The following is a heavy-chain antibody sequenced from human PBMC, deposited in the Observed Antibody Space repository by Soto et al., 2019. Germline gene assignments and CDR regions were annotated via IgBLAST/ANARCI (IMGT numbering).Heavy chain of an antibody. CDR3: ARDLGLLKSMFDY. V-gene: IGHV3-21*01. CDR1: GFSFNSFN. CDR2: ISVSGDNI. J-gene: IGHJ4*02. D-gene: IGHD2-8*01. Sequence: PGGSLRLSCLASGFSFNSFNMNWIRRAPGRGLEWVASISVSGDNIYYGDSMQGRFTISRDNSKRSVFLDLNSLRVEDTAVYYCARDLGLLKSMFDYWAQGTLVTVSS.